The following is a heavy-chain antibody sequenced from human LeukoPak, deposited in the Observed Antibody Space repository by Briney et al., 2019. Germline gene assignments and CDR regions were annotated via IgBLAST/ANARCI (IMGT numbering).Heavy chain of an antibody. CDR2: SYHRGTT. CDR3: ARVRDPYYYYMDV. J-gene: IGHJ6*03. D-gene: IGHD5-24*01. Sequence: KPSETLSLTCTVSGGSIGIDDYYWTWIRQPPGKGLEWIGYSYHRGTTYYNPSLESRVTISVDRSKTQFSLKLSSVTAADTAMFYCARVRDPYYYYMDVWGKGTTVTVSS. CDR1: GGSIGIDDYY. V-gene: IGHV4-30-2*01.